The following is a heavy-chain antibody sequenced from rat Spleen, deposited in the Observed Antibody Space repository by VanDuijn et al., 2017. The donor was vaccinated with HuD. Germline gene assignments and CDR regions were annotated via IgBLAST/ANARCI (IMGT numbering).Heavy chain of an antibody. CDR2: INSSGST. Sequence: EVQLQESGPGLVKPSQSLSLTCSVTGHSIDSSYRWNWIRKFPGNKLEWMGYINSSGSTNYNPSPKSQISISRDTSKNQFFLQVDSVTTEDTATYYCARSDGTHYYLPFADWGQGTLVTVSS. V-gene: IGHV3-3*01. D-gene: IGHD1-1*01. CDR1: GHSIDSSYR. CDR3: ARSDGTHYYLPFAD. J-gene: IGHJ3*01.